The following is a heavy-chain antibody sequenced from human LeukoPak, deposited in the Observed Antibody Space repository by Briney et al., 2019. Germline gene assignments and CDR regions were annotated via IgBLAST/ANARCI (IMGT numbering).Heavy chain of an antibody. CDR1: GYTFTSYG. CDR3: CIGEAYYDFWSGSTPRLDV. V-gene: IGHV1-18*01. D-gene: IGHD3-3*01. Sequence: ASVKVSCKASGYTFTSYGISWVRQAPGQGLEWMGWISAYNGNTNYAQKLQGRVTMTTDTSTSTAYMELRSLRSDDTAVYCCCIGEAYYDFWSGSTPRLDVWGQGTTVTVSS. CDR2: ISAYNGNT. J-gene: IGHJ6*02.